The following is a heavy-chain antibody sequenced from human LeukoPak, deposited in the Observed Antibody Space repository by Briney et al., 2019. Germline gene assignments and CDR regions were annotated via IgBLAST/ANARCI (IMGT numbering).Heavy chain of an antibody. J-gene: IGHJ4*02. CDR2: ISSSSSYI. CDR1: GFSFENYN. CDR3: ARDLYYGSGFDY. V-gene: IGHV3-21*01. Sequence: GGSLRLSCAASGFSFENYNMNWVRQAPGKGLEWVSSISSSSSYIYYADSVKGRFTISRDNAKKSLYLQMNSLRAEDTAVYYCARDLYYGSGFDYWGQGTLVTVSS. D-gene: IGHD3-10*01.